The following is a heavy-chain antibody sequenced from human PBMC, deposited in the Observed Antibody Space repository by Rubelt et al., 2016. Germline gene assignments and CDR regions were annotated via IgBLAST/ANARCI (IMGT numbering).Heavy chain of an antibody. CDR2: IYHSGST. V-gene: IGHV4-59*04. CDR3: ARDGSKVGAGGFDY. CDR1: GGSISSYY. D-gene: IGHD1-26*01. J-gene: IGHJ4*02. Sequence: QVQLQESGPGLVKPSETLSLTCTVSGGSISSYYWSWIRQPPGKGLEWIGSIYHSGSTYYNPSLKSPVTMSVDTCKNQFSRTLSSVTAADTAVYYCARDGSKVGAGGFDYWGQGTLVTVSS.